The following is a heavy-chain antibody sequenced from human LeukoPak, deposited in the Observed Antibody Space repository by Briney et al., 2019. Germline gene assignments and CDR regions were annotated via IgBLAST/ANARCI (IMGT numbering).Heavy chain of an antibody. CDR3: AIMHGYYDGSGYWVQ. Sequence: GGSLRLSCAASGFTFGSYGMSWVRQTPGKGLEWVSFITPNADRTSYADSVEGRFTISRDNPRNTLYMQMNSLRDEDTAVYYCAIMHGYYDGSGYWVQWGQGTLVTVSS. CDR2: ITPNADRT. CDR1: GFTFGSYG. V-gene: IGHV3-23*01. D-gene: IGHD3-22*01. J-gene: IGHJ1*01.